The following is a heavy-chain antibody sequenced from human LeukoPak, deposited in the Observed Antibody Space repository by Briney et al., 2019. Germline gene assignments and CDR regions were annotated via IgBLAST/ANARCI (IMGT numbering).Heavy chain of an antibody. CDR3: ARDLRSTEGAFDI. D-gene: IGHD5/OR15-5a*01. CDR1: GYTFTSYW. V-gene: IGHV5-51*01. CDR2: VYPGDSDT. J-gene: IGHJ3*02. Sequence: GESLKISCKTSGYTFTSYWIAWVRQMPGKGLEWMGIVYPGDSDTRYSPSFQGQVTISVDKSITTAYLQWSSLRASDTAMCYCARDLRSTEGAFDIWGQGTMVTVSS.